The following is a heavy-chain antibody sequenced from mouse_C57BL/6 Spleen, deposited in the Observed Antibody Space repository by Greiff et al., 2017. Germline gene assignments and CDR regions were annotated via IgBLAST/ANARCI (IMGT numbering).Heavy chain of an antibody. Sequence: VQLQQSGAELVMPGASVKLSCKASGYTFTSYWMHWVKQRPGQGLEWIGEIDPSDSYTNYNQKFKGKSTLTVDKSSSTAYMQLSSLTSEDSAVYCCARSDSNYEFAYWGQGTLVTVSA. CDR3: ARSDSNYEFAY. CDR1: GYTFTSYW. V-gene: IGHV1-69*01. J-gene: IGHJ3*01. D-gene: IGHD2-5*01. CDR2: IDPSDSYT.